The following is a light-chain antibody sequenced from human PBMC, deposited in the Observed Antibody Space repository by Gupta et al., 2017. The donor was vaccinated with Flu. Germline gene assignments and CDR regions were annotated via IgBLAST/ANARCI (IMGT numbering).Light chain of an antibody. CDR1: SRHSDYA. V-gene: IGLV4-69*01. CDR2: LSSDGSH. CDR3: QTWDTGIQV. Sequence: QLVLTQSPSASASLGASVKLTCTLSSRHSDYAIAWHQQQAEKGPRYLMSLSSDGSHTKGDGIPDRFSGSSSGAERYLTISSLQSEDEAEYYCQTWDTGIQVFGGGTKLTVL. J-gene: IGLJ3*02.